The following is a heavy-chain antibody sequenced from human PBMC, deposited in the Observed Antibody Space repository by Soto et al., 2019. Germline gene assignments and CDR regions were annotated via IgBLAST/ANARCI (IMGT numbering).Heavy chain of an antibody. J-gene: IGHJ4*02. V-gene: IGHV4-39*01. CDR3: AKVSRKGSAIDFDY. Sequence: QLQLQESGPGLVKPSETLSLTCSVSDDSIGSVGYYWGWVRQSPDKGLEWIGSIYFRGDTYYNPSRKSRVTISIDTSKRQFSLKLSSVTAAETGVYYCAKVSRKGSAIDFDYWGQGTLITVSS. D-gene: IGHD3-10*01. CDR2: IYFRGDT. CDR1: DDSIGSVGYY.